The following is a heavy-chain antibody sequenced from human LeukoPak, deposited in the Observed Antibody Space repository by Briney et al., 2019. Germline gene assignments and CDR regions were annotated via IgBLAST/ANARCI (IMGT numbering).Heavy chain of an antibody. J-gene: IGHJ3*01. CDR2: IIPIFGTA. V-gene: IGHV1-69*13. CDR1: GGTFSSYA. Sequence: ASVKVSCKASGGTFSSYAISWVRQAPGQGLEWMGGIIPIFGTANYAQKFQGRVTITADESTSTAYMELSSLRSEDTAVYYCASLAGVVVPAAQEHPLWGQGTMVTVSS. D-gene: IGHD2-2*01. CDR3: ASLAGVVVPAAQEHPL.